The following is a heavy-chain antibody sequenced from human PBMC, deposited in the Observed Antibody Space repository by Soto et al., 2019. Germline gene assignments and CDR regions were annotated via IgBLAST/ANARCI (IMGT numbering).Heavy chain of an antibody. V-gene: IGHV4-31*03. J-gene: IGHJ3*02. CDR3: ARTYDGSGPNSGGYAFDI. CDR1: GGSISSGGYY. D-gene: IGHD3-22*01. Sequence: SETLSLTCTVSGGSISSGGYYWSWIRQHPGKGLEWIGYIYYSGTTYYNSSLKSRVTISLDTSKNQFSLKLSSVTAADTAVYYCARTYDGSGPNSGGYAFDIWGQGTMVTVSS. CDR2: IYYSGTT.